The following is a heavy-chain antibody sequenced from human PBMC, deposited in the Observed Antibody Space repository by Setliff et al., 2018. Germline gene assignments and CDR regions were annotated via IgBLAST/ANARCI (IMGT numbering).Heavy chain of an antibody. J-gene: IGHJ4*02. V-gene: IGHV4-31*03. Sequence: SETLSLTCIVSGASISSDAYYWSWIRQHPGKGLEWIGYIYYSGSTYYNPSLESRVTISIDTSKNQFSLNLRYVTAADTGLYYCARGRNIKLRLLDSWGQGKLVTVSS. CDR1: GASISSDAYY. CDR2: IYYSGST. D-gene: IGHD1-20*01. CDR3: ARGRNIKLRLLDS.